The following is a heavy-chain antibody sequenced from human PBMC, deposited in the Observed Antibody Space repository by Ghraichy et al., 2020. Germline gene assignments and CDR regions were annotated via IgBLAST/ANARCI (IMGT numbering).Heavy chain of an antibody. CDR3: ARDRSPVSGAFDV. CDR1: GFTVSSHF. Sequence: WGSLRLSCEVSGFTVSSHFLSWVRQAPGKGLEWVSVIYSGYNTYYADSVKGRFTISRDNSKNSVFLQMNSLRAEDTAVYYCARDRSPVSGAFDVWGQGTVVTVSS. J-gene: IGHJ3*01. CDR2: IYSGYNT. D-gene: IGHD3-3*01. V-gene: IGHV3-66*01.